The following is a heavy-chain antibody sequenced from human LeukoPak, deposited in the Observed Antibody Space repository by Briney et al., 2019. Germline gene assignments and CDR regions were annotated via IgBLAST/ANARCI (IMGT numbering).Heavy chain of an antibody. CDR2: ISGSGGST. Sequence: HPGGSLRLSCAASGFTFSSYWMHWVRQAPGKGLEWVSAISGSGGSTYYADSVKGRFTISRDNSKNTLYLQMNSLRAEDTAVYYCATIPEKYYYGSGSYYDYWGQGTLVTVSS. V-gene: IGHV3-23*01. CDR3: ATIPEKYYYGSGSYYDY. J-gene: IGHJ4*02. D-gene: IGHD3-10*01. CDR1: GFTFSSYW.